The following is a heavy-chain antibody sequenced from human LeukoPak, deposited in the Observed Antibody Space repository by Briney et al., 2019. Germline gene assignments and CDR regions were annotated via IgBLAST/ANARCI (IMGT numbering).Heavy chain of an antibody. J-gene: IGHJ6*02. CDR2: IIPILGIA. Sequence: ASVKVSCKASGGTFSSYAIIWVRQAPGQGLEWMGRIIPILGIANYAQKFQGRVTITADKSTSTAYMELSSLRSEDTAVYYCARDRRDGYNSVYYYYGMDVWGQGTTVTVSS. CDR3: ARDRRDGYNSVYYYYGMDV. CDR1: GGTFSSYA. D-gene: IGHD5-24*01. V-gene: IGHV1-69*04.